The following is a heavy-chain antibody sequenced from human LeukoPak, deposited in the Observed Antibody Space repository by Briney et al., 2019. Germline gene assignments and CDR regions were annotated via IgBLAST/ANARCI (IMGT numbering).Heavy chain of an antibody. V-gene: IGHV3-30*02. Sequence: GGSLRLSCAASGFTFSSYGMHWVRQAPGKGLEWVAFIRYDGSNKYYADSVKGRFTISRDNSKNTLYLQMNSLRAEDTAVYYCAKDHREYSSSWAPGYWGQGTLVTVSS. J-gene: IGHJ4*02. CDR2: IRYDGSNK. CDR3: AKDHREYSSSWAPGY. CDR1: GFTFSSYG. D-gene: IGHD6-13*01.